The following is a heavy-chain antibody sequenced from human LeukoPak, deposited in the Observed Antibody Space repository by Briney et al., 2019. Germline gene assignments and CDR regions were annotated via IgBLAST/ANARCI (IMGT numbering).Heavy chain of an antibody. D-gene: IGHD2-21*02. CDR2: INLHSGGT. J-gene: IGHJ4*02. V-gene: IGHV1-2*02. CDR3: AREPPAYCGADCYALGY. CDR1: GYTFTGYY. Sequence: ASVKVSCKASGYTFTGYYMHWVRQAPGQGPEWMGWINLHSGGTNYARNFHGRVTMTRDTSITTAYMELSGLTSDDTATYYCAREPPAYCGADCYALGYWGQGALVTVSS.